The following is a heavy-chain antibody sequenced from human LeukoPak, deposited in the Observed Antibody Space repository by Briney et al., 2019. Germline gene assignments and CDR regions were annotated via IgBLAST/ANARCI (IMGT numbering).Heavy chain of an antibody. V-gene: IGHV3-21*01. Sequence: GGSLRLSCAASGFTFSSYNMNWVRQAPGKRLEWGSSISSSSNYIYYADSVKGRFTISRDNAKNTLSLQMNSLRAEDTAVYYCARDGAHGSGIRAFDYWGQGTLVTVSS. CDR2: ISSSSNYI. D-gene: IGHD3-10*01. CDR3: ARDGAHGSGIRAFDY. CDR1: GFTFSSYN. J-gene: IGHJ4*02.